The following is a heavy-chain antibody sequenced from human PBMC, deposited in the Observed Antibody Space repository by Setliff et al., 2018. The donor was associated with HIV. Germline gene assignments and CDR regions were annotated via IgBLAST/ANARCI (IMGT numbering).Heavy chain of an antibody. V-gene: IGHV4-61*09. CDR3: ARARTTSGSYPY. Sequence: SETLSLTCTVSGGSISSGSYYWSWIRQPAGKGLEWIGHIYTSGSTNYNPSLKSRVTISVDTSKNQFSLKLSSVTAADTAMYYCARARTTSGSYPYWGQGTLVTVSS. CDR1: GGSISSGSYY. J-gene: IGHJ4*02. D-gene: IGHD1-26*01. CDR2: IYTSGST.